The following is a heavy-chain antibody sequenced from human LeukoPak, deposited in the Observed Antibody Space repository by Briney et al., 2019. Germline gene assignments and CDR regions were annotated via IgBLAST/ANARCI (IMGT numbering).Heavy chain of an antibody. Sequence: SETLSLTCTVSGGSISSYYWSWIRQPPGKRLEWIGYIYYSGSTNYNPSLKSRVTISVDTSKNPFSLKLSSVTAADTAVYYCARCYCSGGSCYHPGFDYWGQGTLVTVSS. J-gene: IGHJ4*02. D-gene: IGHD2-15*01. CDR3: ARCYCSGGSCYHPGFDY. V-gene: IGHV4-59*08. CDR1: GGSISSYY. CDR2: IYYSGST.